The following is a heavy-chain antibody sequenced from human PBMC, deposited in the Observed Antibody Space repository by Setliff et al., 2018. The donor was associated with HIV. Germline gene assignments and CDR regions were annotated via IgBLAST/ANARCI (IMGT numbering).Heavy chain of an antibody. Sequence: ETLSLTCAVYSGPFSGYTWSCIRQPPGKGLEWIGEINHSGSTNYNPSLKSRVIISVDPSKNQFSLRLNSVTAADTAVYYCARPTTGLGGGAAFDIWGQGTMVTVSS. V-gene: IGHV4-34*01. D-gene: IGHD2-8*01. CDR1: SGPFSGYT. CDR3: ARPTTGLGGGAAFDI. CDR2: INHSGST. J-gene: IGHJ3*02.